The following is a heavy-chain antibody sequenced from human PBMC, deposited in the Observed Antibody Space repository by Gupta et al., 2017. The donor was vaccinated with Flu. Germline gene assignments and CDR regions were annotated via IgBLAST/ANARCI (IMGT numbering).Heavy chain of an antibody. CDR3: AHKNDYRIPWGGT. Sequence: QITLKESGPTLVKPTETLTLPCTFSGFSLSSSGVGVGWIRQPPGKALECLALIYGDDDKHYHPSLKGRLAIAKDTSKNQVILTMTNMDPADTATDYGAHKNDYRIPWGGTWGKGTRVTVSA. V-gene: IGHV2-5*02. CDR2: IYGDDDK. J-gene: IGHJ1*01. D-gene: IGHD4-17*01. CDR1: GFSLSSSGVG.